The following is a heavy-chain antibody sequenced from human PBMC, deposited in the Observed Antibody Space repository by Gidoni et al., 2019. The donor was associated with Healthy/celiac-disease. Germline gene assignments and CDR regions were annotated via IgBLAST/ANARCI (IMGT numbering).Heavy chain of an antibody. CDR2: IYSGGST. CDR1: GFTVSRNY. D-gene: IGHD4-17*01. V-gene: IGHV3-53*04. Sequence: EVQLVESGGGLVQPGGSLRLSCAASGFTVSRNYMSWVRQAPGKGREWVAVIYSGGSTYYADSVKGRFTISRHNSKNTLYLQMNSLRAEDTAVYYCARGDYGDRGGGAFDIWGQGTMVTVSS. J-gene: IGHJ3*02. CDR3: ARGDYGDRGGGAFDI.